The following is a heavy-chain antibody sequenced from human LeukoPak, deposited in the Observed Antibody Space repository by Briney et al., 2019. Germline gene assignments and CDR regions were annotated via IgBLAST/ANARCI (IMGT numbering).Heavy chain of an antibody. V-gene: IGHV4-39*01. CDR3: ASQMYSSGWYPRFDP. J-gene: IGHJ5*02. CDR1: GGSISSTSYY. Sequence: PSETLSLICTVSGGSISSTSYYWGWIRQPPGKGLEWIGSMYYSGSTYFNPSLKSRVTISVDTSKNQFSLRLSSVTAADTAVYYCASQMYSSGWYPRFDPWGQGTPVTVSS. D-gene: IGHD6-19*01. CDR2: MYYSGST.